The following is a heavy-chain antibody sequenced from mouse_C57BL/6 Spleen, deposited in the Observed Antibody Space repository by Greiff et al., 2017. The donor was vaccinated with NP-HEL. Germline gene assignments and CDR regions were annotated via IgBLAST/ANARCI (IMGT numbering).Heavy chain of an antibody. CDR3: ARKGYYDYDEFAY. D-gene: IGHD2-4*01. V-gene: IGHV1-22*01. CDR2: INPNNGGT. CDR1: GYTFTDYN. J-gene: IGHJ3*01. Sequence: VQLKESGPELVKPGASVKMSCKASGYTFTDYNMHWVKQSHGKSLEWIGYINPNNGGTSYNQKFKGKATLTVNKSSSTAYMELRSLTSEDSAVYYCARKGYYDYDEFAYWGQGTLVTVSA.